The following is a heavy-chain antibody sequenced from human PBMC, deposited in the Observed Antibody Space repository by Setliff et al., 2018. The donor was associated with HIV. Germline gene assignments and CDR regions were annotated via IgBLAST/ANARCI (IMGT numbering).Heavy chain of an antibody. Sequence: SVKVSCKSSGYSFSTYAMHWVRQAPGQGLEWMGGIIPILGIANYAQKFQGRVTITADESTSTAYMDLRSLTSDDTAVYYCATIGYCSSTSCSGPDYYFGMDVWGQGTTVTVSS. CDR2: IIPILGIA. CDR3: ATIGYCSSTSCSGPDYYFGMDV. D-gene: IGHD2-2*03. J-gene: IGHJ6*02. CDR1: GYSFSTYA. V-gene: IGHV1-69*10.